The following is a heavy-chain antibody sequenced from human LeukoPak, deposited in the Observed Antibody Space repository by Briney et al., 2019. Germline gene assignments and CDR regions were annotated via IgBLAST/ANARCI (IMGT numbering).Heavy chain of an antibody. D-gene: IGHD5-18*01. CDR3: AKLLSGGYSYGENDC. CDR1: GFTFSSYG. Sequence: GGSLRLSCAASGFTFSSYGMHWVRQAPGKGREWVSVIRVDGSNKYYADSVEGRFTISRDNPKNTLYWQMNSQRAEGTAVYYCAKLLSGGYSYGENDCWGQGTLVTVSS. CDR2: IRVDGSNK. V-gene: IGHV3-30*02. J-gene: IGHJ4*02.